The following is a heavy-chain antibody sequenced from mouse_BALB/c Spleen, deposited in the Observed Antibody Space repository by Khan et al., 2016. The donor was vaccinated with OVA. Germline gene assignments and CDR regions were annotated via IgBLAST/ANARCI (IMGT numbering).Heavy chain of an antibody. V-gene: IGHV3-2*02. CDR1: GYSITSDYA. J-gene: IGHJ2*01. Sequence: VKLLQSGPGLVKPSQSLSLTCTVTGYSITSDYAWNWIRQLPGNILEWMGHISYSGNTKYNPSLKSRISITRDTSKNQFFLQLNSVTTEDTATYYCARSYGGDLDYWGQGTTLTVSS. D-gene: IGHD1-1*02. CDR2: ISYSGNT. CDR3: ARSYGGDLDY.